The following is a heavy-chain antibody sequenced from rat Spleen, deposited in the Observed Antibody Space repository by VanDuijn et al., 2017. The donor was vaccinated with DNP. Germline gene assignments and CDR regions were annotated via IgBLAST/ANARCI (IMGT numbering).Heavy chain of an antibody. J-gene: IGHJ2*01. V-gene: IGHV2S12*01. Sequence: QVQLKESGPGLVQPSQTLSLTCTVSGFSLTSNGVSWVRQPPGKGLEWIAAISSGGSTYYNSALKSRLSISRDTSKSQVFLKRNSLQTEDTAIYFGTRGNYGDYWGQGVMVTVSS. CDR1: GFSLTSNG. CDR3: TRGNYGDY. D-gene: IGHD1-3*01. CDR2: ISSGGST.